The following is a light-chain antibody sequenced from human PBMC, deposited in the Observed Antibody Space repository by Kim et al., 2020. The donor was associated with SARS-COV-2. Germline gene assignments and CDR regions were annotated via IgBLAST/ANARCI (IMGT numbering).Light chain of an antibody. V-gene: IGLV3-1*01. Sequence: PGQTASITCSGDKLGDKYACWYQQKPGQSPVLVIYQDSKRPSGIPERFSGSNSGNTATLTISGTQAMDEADYYCQAWDSSTADVVFGGGTKLTVL. CDR1: KLGDKY. CDR2: QDS. CDR3: QAWDSSTADVV. J-gene: IGLJ2*01.